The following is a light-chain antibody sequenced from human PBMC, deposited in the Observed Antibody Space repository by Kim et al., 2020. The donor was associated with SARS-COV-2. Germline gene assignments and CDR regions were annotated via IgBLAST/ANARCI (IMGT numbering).Light chain of an antibody. CDR3: NSRDSRGNPYV. V-gene: IGLV3-19*01. CDR1: SLRSYY. Sequence: WGQTVRITCQGDSLRSYYASWYQQKPGQAPVLVIFGKNNRPSGIPDRFSGSSSGNTASLTITGAQAEDEADYYCNSRDSRGNPYVFGTGTKVTVL. CDR2: GKN. J-gene: IGLJ1*01.